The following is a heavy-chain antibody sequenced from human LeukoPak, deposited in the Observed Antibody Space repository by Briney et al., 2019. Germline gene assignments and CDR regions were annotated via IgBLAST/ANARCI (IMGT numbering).Heavy chain of an antibody. CDR1: GFTFSSYS. D-gene: IGHD3-3*01. J-gene: IGHJ6*03. Sequence: SPGGSLRLSCAASGFTFSSYSMNWVRQAPGKGLEWVSSISSSSSYIYYADSVKGRFTISRDNAKNLLYLQMNSLRAEDTAVYYCARNYYDFWSGYYTDYYYYYMDVWGKGTTVTVSS. CDR2: ISSSSSYI. V-gene: IGHV3-21*01. CDR3: ARNYYDFWSGYYTDYYYYYMDV.